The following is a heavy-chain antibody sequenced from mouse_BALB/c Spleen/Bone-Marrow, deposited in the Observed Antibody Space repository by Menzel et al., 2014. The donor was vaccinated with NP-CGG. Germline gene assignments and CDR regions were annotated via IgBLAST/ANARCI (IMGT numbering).Heavy chain of an antibody. J-gene: IGHJ4*01. CDR1: GYTFTNYW. CDR2: ILPGRGSP. Sequence: QVQLKESGAELMRPGASVKISCKASGYTFTNYWIEWVERRPGLGLEWIGEILPGRGSPNYNEKFKGKATFALDTSSNTSYMQLSSLTSEDSAVYYCARKGALRAMDYWGQGSSVTVSS. V-gene: IGHV1-9*01. CDR3: ARKGALRAMDY.